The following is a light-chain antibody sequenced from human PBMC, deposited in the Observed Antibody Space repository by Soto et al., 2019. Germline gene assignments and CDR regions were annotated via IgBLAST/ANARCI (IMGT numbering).Light chain of an antibody. CDR3: QQYNNWHLYT. J-gene: IGKJ2*01. Sequence: EIVMTQSPATLSVSPGERATLSCRASQSVGGNLAWYQQRPGRAPRLLIYDASTRATDIPARFSGSGSGTEFTLTISSHQSEDFALYYCQQYNNWHLYTFGQGTKLEIK. V-gene: IGKV3-15*01. CDR2: DAS. CDR1: QSVGGN.